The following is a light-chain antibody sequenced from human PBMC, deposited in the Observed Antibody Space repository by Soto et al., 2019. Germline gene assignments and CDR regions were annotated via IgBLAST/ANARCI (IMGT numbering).Light chain of an antibody. Sequence: HSVLTQAAAVSAPPGLPTTIACTGSTSAVGAYNFVSWYQHHPGKAPKLILYEVTTHPSGVSSRFSGSKSGNTASLSISGLQADDEANYYSSSYTSSNTPSVFGTRTKVTVL. J-gene: IGLJ1*01. CDR3: SSYTSSNTPSV. CDR1: TSAVGAYNF. CDR2: EVT. V-gene: IGLV2-14*01.